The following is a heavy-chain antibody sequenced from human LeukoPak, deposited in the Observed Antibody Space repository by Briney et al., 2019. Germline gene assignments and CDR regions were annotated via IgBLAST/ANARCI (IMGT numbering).Heavy chain of an antibody. CDR3: ASTEYDFWSGPKVDAFDI. V-gene: IGHV4-59*01. CDR2: IYYSGST. J-gene: IGHJ3*02. D-gene: IGHD3-3*01. CDR1: GGSISSYY. Sequence: SETLSLTYTVSGGSISSYYWSWIRQPPGKGLEWIAYIYYSGSTNYNPSLKSRVTISVDTSKNQFSLKLSSVTAADTAVYYCASTEYDFWSGPKVDAFDIWGQGTMVTVSS.